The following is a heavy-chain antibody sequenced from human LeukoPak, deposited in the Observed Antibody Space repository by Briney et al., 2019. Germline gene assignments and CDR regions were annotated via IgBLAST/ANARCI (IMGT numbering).Heavy chain of an antibody. CDR1: GFTFSSYA. V-gene: IGHV3-23*01. CDR2: IRGSGGST. J-gene: IGHJ6*02. Sequence: GRSLRLSCAASGFTFSSYAMSWVRQAPGKELEWVSVIRGSGGSTYYADSVKGRFTISRDNSKNTLYLQMNSLRAEDTAVYYCAKAGVAATFYYYYGMDVWGQGTTVTVSS. D-gene: IGHD2-15*01. CDR3: AKAGVAATFYYYYGMDV.